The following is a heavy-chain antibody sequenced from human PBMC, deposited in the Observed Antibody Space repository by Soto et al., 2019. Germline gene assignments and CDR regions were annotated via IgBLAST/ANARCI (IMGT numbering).Heavy chain of an antibody. CDR2: ISSSSSYI. CDR3: ARDRRIVVMVYPWGYYYYGMDV. CDR1: GFTFSSYS. Sequence: EVQLVESGGGLVKPGGSLRLSCAASGFTFSSYSMNWVRQAPGQGLEWVSSISSSSSYIYYADSVKGRFTISRDNAKNVLYLQISSLRAEDTAVYYCARDRRIVVMVYPWGYYYYGMDVWGQGTTVTGS. J-gene: IGHJ6*02. V-gene: IGHV3-21*01. D-gene: IGHD2-8*01.